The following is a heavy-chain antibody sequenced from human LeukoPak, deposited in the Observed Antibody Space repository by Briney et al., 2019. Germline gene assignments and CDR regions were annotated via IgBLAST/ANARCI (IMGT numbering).Heavy chain of an antibody. CDR1: GFPVSSNY. D-gene: IGHD1-20*01. CDR3: ARRYITGWHFDY. Sequence: GGSLRLSCATSGFPVSSNYMSWVRQAPGKGLEWVAVIYADGDTYYADSVKGRFTISRDNSENTLYLQMNSLRAEDTAVYYCARRYITGWHFDYWGQGTLFTVSS. V-gene: IGHV3-66*01. CDR2: IYADGDT. J-gene: IGHJ4*02.